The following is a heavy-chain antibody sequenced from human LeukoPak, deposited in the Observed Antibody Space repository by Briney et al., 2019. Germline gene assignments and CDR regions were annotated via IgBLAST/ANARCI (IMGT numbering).Heavy chain of an antibody. Sequence: PSETLPLTCTASGFSIRNGYYWGWIRQPPGKGLEWIGSIHHSGSTYYNPSLKSRVTISVNTSKSQFSLKLSSVTAADTAVYYCARVEYGSSGYYYVFAYWGQGILVTVSS. D-gene: IGHD3-22*01. CDR2: IHHSGST. CDR3: ARVEYGSSGYYYVFAY. J-gene: IGHJ4*02. V-gene: IGHV4-38-2*02. CDR1: GFSIRNGYY.